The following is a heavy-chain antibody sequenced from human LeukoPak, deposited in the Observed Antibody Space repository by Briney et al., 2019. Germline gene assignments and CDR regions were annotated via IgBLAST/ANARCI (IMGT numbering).Heavy chain of an antibody. J-gene: IGHJ4*02. V-gene: IGHV3-23*01. Sequence: GGSLRLSCAASGFTFSSYAMSWVRQAPGKGLEGVSAISGRGGSTYYADSVKGRFTISRDNSKNTLYLQMNSLRAEDTAVYYCAKEGGSGSYYRTYYFDYWGQGTLVTVSS. CDR2: ISGRGGST. CDR1: GFTFSSYA. D-gene: IGHD1-26*01. CDR3: AKEGGSGSYYRTYYFDY.